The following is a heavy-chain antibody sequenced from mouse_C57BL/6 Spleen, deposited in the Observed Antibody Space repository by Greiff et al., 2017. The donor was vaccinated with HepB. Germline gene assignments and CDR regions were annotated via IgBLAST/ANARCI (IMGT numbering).Heavy chain of an antibody. J-gene: IGHJ3*01. V-gene: IGHV8-8*01. CDR2: LWWDDDK. CDR3: ARRAEAACFAY. CDR1: GFSLSTFGMG. Sequence: QVTLKVSGPGLLQPSQSLSLTCSFSGFSLSTFGMGVGWIRQPSGKGLEWLAPLWWDDDKYYNPALKSRLTIAKDTSKNQVFLKLANVDTADTATYYCARRAEAACFAYWGQGTLVTVSA.